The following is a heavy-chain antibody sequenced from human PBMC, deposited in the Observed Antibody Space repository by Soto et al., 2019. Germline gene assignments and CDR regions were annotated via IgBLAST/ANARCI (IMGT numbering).Heavy chain of an antibody. D-gene: IGHD3-22*01. Sequence: SETLSLTCAVYGGSFSAYYWSWIRQPPGKGLEWIGEINHSGGTSYNPSLKSRVTISVDTSKSQFSLKLTSVTAADRAVYYCARGSVDTVDSSGFYEYWGRGTPVTVSS. J-gene: IGHJ4*02. V-gene: IGHV4-34*01. CDR1: GGSFSAYY. CDR3: ARGSVDTVDSSGFYEY. CDR2: INHSGGT.